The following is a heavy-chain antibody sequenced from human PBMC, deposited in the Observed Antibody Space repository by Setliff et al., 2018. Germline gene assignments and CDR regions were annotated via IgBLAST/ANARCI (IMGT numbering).Heavy chain of an antibody. J-gene: IGHJ6*03. CDR3: ARSGGIGNYNWDV. Sequence: PGGSLRLSCATSGFSFSGYGMNWVRQAPGKGLEWVSYISYGSTYIYQSDSVRGRFTISRDDAKKSLYLQMNSLGAEDTAVYYCARSGGIGNYNWDVWGKGTTVTVSS. CDR1: GFSFSGYG. CDR2: ISYGSTYI. V-gene: IGHV3-21*05. D-gene: IGHD3-16*01.